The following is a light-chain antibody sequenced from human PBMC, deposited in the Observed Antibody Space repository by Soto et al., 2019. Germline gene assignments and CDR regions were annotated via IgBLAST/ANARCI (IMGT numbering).Light chain of an antibody. Sequence: DIPMTQSPSTRSASVGDRVNITGRASQDINTFLAWYPKKPGKAPKLLIYDASGLESGVPSRFSGSGSGTEFNLTISRLQTDDFATYYCQRYNSYTWTFGQGTKVDIK. CDR2: DAS. J-gene: IGKJ1*01. CDR3: QRYNSYTWT. V-gene: IGKV1-5*01. CDR1: QDINTF.